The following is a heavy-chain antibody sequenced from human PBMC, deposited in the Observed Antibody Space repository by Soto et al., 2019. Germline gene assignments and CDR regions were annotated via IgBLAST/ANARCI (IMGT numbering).Heavy chain of an antibody. CDR2: ISSSGSTI. CDR1: GFTFSDYY. J-gene: IGHJ3*02. V-gene: IGHV3-11*01. CDR3: ARDLEGYCSSTSCYLVGAFDI. Sequence: GGSLRLSCAASGFTFSDYYMSWIRQAPGKGLEWVSFISSSGSTIYYADSVKGRFTISRDNAKNSLYLQMNSLRAEDTAVYYCARDLEGYCSSTSCYLVGAFDIWGQGTMVTVSS. D-gene: IGHD2-2*01.